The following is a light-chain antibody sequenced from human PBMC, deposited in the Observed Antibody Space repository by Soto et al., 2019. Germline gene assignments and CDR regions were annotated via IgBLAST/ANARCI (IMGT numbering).Light chain of an antibody. CDR2: EVS. V-gene: IGLV2-14*01. Sequence: QSALTQPASVSGSPGQSVTISCTGTDTDIGRHNYVSWYQQYPDKAPILIIFEVSNRPSGVSDRYSGSKSSNTASLTISDLQPEDEAKYHCASYRSTFNLVFGGGTQLTVL. CDR1: DTDIGRHNY. J-gene: IGLJ2*01. CDR3: ASYRSTFNLV.